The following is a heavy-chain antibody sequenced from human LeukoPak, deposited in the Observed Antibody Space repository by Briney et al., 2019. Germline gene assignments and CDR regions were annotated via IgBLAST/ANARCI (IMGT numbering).Heavy chain of an antibody. CDR3: AREYYDILTGSLDY. CDR1: GYTFTVYY. J-gene: IGHJ4*02. CDR2: INPHSGGT. Sequence: GASVKVSCKASGYTFTVYYIHWVRQAPGQGLEWMGWINPHSGGTKFAQKFQGRVTMTRDTSISTAYMEVGRLRSDDAAVYYCAREYYDILTGSLDYWGQGTLVTVSS. D-gene: IGHD3-9*01. V-gene: IGHV1-2*02.